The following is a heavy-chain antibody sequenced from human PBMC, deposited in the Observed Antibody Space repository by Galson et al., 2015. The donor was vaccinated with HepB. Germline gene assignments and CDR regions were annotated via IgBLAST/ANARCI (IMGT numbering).Heavy chain of an antibody. CDR3: ARGRLAVRGVPYNWFDP. J-gene: IGHJ5*02. CDR1: GFTFSSYS. CDR2: ISSSSSYI. V-gene: IGHV3-21*01. D-gene: IGHD3-10*01. Sequence: SLRLSCAASGFTFSSYSMNWVRQAPGKGLEWVSSISSSSSYIYYADSVKGRFTISRDNAKNSLYLQMNSLRAEDTAVYYCARGRLAVRGVPYNWFDPWGQVAQLTASS.